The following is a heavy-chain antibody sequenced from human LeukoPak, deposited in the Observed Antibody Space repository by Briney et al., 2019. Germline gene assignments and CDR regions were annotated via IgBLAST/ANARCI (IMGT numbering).Heavy chain of an antibody. V-gene: IGHV1-69*06. CDR2: IIPIFGTA. Sequence: RASVKVSCKASGGTFSSYAISWVRQAPGQGLEWMGGIIPIFGTANYAQKFQGRVTITADKSTSTAYMELSSLRSEDTAVYYCARVSVNYDSSGPGSYYFDYWGQGTLVTVSS. D-gene: IGHD3-22*01. J-gene: IGHJ4*02. CDR3: ARVSVNYDSSGPGSYYFDY. CDR1: GGTFSSYA.